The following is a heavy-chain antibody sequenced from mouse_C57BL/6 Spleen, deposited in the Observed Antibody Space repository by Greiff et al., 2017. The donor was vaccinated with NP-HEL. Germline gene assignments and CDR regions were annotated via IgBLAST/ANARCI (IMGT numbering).Heavy chain of an antibody. J-gene: IGHJ4*01. D-gene: IGHD4-1*01. CDR1: GYTFTSHW. V-gene: IGHV1-56*01. Sequence: QVQLPPSVPSLVRPGASVKISCKAPGYTFTSHWMPWVRQRPGQGLEWIGAIFPGSGCTYYNEKFKGKATLTVDTSSSTAYMQLSSLTSEDSAVYFCARSPWDDYAMDYWGQGTSVTVSS. CDR2: IFPGSGCT. CDR3: ARSPWDDYAMDY.